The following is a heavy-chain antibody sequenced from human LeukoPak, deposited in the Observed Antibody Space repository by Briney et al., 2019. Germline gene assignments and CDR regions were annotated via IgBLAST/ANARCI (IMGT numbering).Heavy chain of an antibody. CDR3: ARSYDFWSGYFDY. D-gene: IGHD3-3*01. J-gene: IGHJ4*02. Sequence: SETLSLTCTVSGGSISSSSYYWGWIRQPPGKGLEWIGSIYYSGSTYYNPSLKSRVTISVDTSKNQFSLKLSSVTAADTAVYYCARSYDFWSGYFDYWGQGTLVTVSS. CDR1: GGSISSSSYY. V-gene: IGHV4-39*01. CDR2: IYYSGST.